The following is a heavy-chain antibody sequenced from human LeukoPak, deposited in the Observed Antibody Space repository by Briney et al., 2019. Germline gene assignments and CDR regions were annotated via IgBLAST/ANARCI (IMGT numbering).Heavy chain of an antibody. CDR1: GFSFSDSA. V-gene: IGHV3-73*01. J-gene: IGHJ4*02. D-gene: IGHD3-22*01. CDR2: IRSKANNYAT. CDR3: TSVYDSSGYSGDY. Sequence: GGSLRLSCAVSGFSFSDSAMHWVRQASGKGLEWVGRIRSKANNYATTYDASVRGRFTISRDDSKNTAYLQMNSLKTEDTAVYYCTSVYDSSGYSGDYWGQGTLVTVSS.